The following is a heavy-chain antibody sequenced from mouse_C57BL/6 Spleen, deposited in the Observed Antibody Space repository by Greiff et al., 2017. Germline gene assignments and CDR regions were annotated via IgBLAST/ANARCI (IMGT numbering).Heavy chain of an antibody. V-gene: IGHV1-69*01. J-gene: IGHJ4*01. D-gene: IGHD4-1*01. Sequence: QVQLQQPGAELVMPGASVKLSCKASGYTFTSYWLHWVKQRPGQGLEWIGEIDPSDSSPNYNQKFKGKSTLTLDKSSSTAYMQLSSLTSEDSAVYYCAMSGTSGAMDYWGQGTSVTVSS. CDR3: AMSGTSGAMDY. CDR2: IDPSDSSP. CDR1: GYTFTSYW.